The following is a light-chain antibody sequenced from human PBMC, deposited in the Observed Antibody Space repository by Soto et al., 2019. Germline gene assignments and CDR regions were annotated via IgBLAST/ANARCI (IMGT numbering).Light chain of an antibody. J-gene: IGKJ1*01. V-gene: IGKV3D-15*01. CDR2: GAS. Sequence: EIVMTQSPATLSVSPGERATLSCRASQSVSSNLAWDQQTPGQAPSLLIFGASTRATGSPARFSGSGSGTEFTLTISSLQSEDFAVYYCQQYDNWLGAFGQGTKVEVK. CDR3: QQYDNWLGA. CDR1: QSVSSN.